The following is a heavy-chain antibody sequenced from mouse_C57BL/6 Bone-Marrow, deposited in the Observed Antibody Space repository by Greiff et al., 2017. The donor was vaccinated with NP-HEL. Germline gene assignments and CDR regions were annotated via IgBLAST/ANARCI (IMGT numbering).Heavy chain of an antibody. CDR3: TGYEEGRDD. V-gene: IGHV6-6*01. CDR1: GFTFSDAW. J-gene: IGHJ4*01. Sequence: EVKLEESGGGLVQPGGSMKLSCAASGFTFSDAWMDWVRQSPEQGLEWVAEIRNKANNPATYYAESVKGRLTTSRDESKSSVYLQMNSVRAEDTGIDYWTGYEEGRDDWGKGTSVTVSS. CDR2: IRNKANNPAT. D-gene: IGHD2-2*01.